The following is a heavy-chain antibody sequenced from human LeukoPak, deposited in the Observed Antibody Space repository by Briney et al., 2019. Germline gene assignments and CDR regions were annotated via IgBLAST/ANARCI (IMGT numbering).Heavy chain of an antibody. D-gene: IGHD5-24*01. CDR3: ARGGTVEMATITGYDAFDV. J-gene: IGHJ3*01. V-gene: IGHV3-11*04. Sequence: AGGSLRLSCAASGFTFSDYYMSWIRQAPGKGLEWVSYISSSGSTIYYADSVKGRFTISRDNAKNSLYLQMNSLRAEDTAVYYCARGGTVEMATITGYDAFDVWGQGTMVTVSS. CDR1: GFTFSDYY. CDR2: ISSSGSTI.